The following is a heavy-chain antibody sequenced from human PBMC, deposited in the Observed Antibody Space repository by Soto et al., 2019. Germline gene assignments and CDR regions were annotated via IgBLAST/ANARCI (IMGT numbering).Heavy chain of an antibody. CDR3: GPYCSSTSCYRNYMDV. J-gene: IGHJ6*03. CDR2: ISGSGGST. D-gene: IGHD2-2*02. CDR1: GFTFSNYA. Sequence: PGGSLRLSCAASGFTFSNYAMSWVRQAPGKGLEWVSAISGSGGSTYYADSVKGRFTISRDNSKNTLYLQMNSLRAEDTAVYYCGPYCSSTSCYRNYMDVWGKGTTVTVSS. V-gene: IGHV3-23*01.